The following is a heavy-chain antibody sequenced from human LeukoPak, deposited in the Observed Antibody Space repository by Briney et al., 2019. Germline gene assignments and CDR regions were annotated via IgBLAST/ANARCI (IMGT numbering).Heavy chain of an antibody. D-gene: IGHD1-1*01. J-gene: IGHJ4*02. V-gene: IGHV3-23*01. CDR2: IIGSGGYT. CDR3: ARDRVNWNDVGGLFDY. Sequence: GGSLRLSCAASGFTFSSYAMSWVRQAPGKGLEWVSAIIGSGGYTYYADSVKGRFTISRDNSKNTLYLQMNSMRAEDTDVYYCARDRVNWNDVGGLFDYWGQGTLVTVSS. CDR1: GFTFSSYA.